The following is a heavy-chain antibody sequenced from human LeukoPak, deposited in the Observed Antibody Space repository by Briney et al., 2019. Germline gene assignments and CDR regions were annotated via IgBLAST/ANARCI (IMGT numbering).Heavy chain of an antibody. CDR2: INSDGSST. CDR1: GFTFSNYW. J-gene: IGHJ6*04. V-gene: IGHV3-74*01. D-gene: IGHD6-19*01. CDR3: ARYSSGWYMMDV. Sequence: GGSLRLSCAASGFTFSNYWMHWVRQAPGKGLVWVSRINSDGSSTTYADSVKGRFIISRDNAKNTLHLQMNSLRAEDTAVYYCARYSSGWYMMDVWGKGTTVTVSS.